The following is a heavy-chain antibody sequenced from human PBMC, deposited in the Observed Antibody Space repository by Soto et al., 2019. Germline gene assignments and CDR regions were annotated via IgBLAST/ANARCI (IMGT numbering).Heavy chain of an antibody. CDR2: IIPLHDTT. Sequence: QVQLVQSGAEVKKPGSSVKVSCKTSGGTFSNAIITWVRQAPGPGLQWMGRIIPLHDTTNYAQKLQGRVPITADKSTGTAYTEPSSMRAEDTAVYYCVRDAPIGSTFSGYDGIDYWGQGTLVTVSS. CDR3: VRDAPIGSTFSGYDGIDY. J-gene: IGHJ4*02. V-gene: IGHV1-69*08. CDR1: GGTFSNAI. D-gene: IGHD5-12*01.